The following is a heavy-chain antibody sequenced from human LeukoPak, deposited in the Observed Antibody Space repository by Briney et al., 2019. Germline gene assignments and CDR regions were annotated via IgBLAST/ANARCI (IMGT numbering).Heavy chain of an antibody. D-gene: IGHD3-16*01. J-gene: IGHJ4*02. V-gene: IGHV3-21*01. CDR1: GFTFSSYS. CDR2: ISSSSSYI. Sequence: PGGSLRLSCAASGFTFSSYSMNWVRQAPGEGLEWVSSISSSSSYIYYADSVKGRFTISRDNAKNSLYLQMNSLRAEDTAVYYCARAPYGITFGPGDYWGQGTLVTVSS. CDR3: ARAPYGITFGPGDY.